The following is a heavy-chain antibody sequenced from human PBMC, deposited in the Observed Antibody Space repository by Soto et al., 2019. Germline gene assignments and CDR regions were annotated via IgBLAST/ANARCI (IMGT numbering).Heavy chain of an antibody. CDR1: GFSFGTYA. CDR2: ISGGIGST. CDR3: AKGAARYFNY. V-gene: IGHV3-23*01. J-gene: IGHJ4*01. D-gene: IGHD1-26*01. Sequence: GGSLRLSCVASGFSFGTYAMTWVRQVPGKGLEWVSTISGGIGSTFYADSGKCRFTISRDISKKMLFLHMNGLRGEDTGTYYGAKGAARYFNYWGRGTMVTVSS.